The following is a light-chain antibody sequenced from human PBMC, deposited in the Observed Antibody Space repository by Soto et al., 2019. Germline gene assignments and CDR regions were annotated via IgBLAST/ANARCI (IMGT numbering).Light chain of an antibody. V-gene: IGKV3-20*01. CDR1: QSVSSSY. CDR3: QQYGNTPVT. CDR2: DAT. J-gene: IGKJ1*01. Sequence: ECVLTQSPVTLSFSPCDIATLSCRSSQSVSSSYLAWYQQKPGQAPRLLFYDATGRATGIPDRFSGSGSGTDFTLTISRLEPEDFAVYFCQQYGNTPVTFDQGTKVDIK.